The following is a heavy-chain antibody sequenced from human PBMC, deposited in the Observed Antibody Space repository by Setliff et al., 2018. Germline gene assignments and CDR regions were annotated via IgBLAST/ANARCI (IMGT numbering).Heavy chain of an antibody. Sequence: GGSLRLSCAASGFTFTTYSMNWVRQAPGKGLEWVSYISSGSSTKYYADSVEGRFTISRDNAKNSLYLQMNSLRAEDTAVYYCTISPLLNYYDSSGVIDYWGQGTLVTVSS. V-gene: IGHV3-48*04. CDR1: GFTFTTYS. CDR3: TISPLLNYYDSSGVIDY. J-gene: IGHJ4*02. CDR2: ISSGSSTK. D-gene: IGHD3-22*01.